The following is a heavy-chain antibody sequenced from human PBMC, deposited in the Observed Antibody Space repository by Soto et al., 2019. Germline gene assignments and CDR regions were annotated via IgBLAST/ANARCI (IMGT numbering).Heavy chain of an antibody. J-gene: IGHJ5*02. Sequence: QVQLQQSGAGQLKSSETLSLSCVVSGGSFSDYYWSWIRQSPGKGLEWIAEINHSGGTNYNPSLTPRVTVSVDTSRNLFSMNLSSVNAADAATYYCARAGGSSPLHPRMVWFDPWGQGTQVIVSS. V-gene: IGHV4-34*01. CDR1: GGSFSDYY. D-gene: IGHD2-15*01. CDR2: INHSGGT. CDR3: ARAGGSSPLHPRMVWFDP.